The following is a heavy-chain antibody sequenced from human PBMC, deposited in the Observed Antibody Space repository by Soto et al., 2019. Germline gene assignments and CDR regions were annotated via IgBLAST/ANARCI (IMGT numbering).Heavy chain of an antibody. D-gene: IGHD2-8*01. Sequence: QGQLVQSGAEVKQPGASVKVSCKASGYSFSTDGISWVRQAPGQGLEWMGWISGYNGDTNYAQKFQGRVTMTIDTSTTTAYLELRRLTYDDTAVYFCAKNGHPPYYYYGMDVWGQGTTVTVSS. CDR3: AKNGHPPYYYYGMDV. V-gene: IGHV1-18*01. CDR2: ISGYNGDT. CDR1: GYSFSTDG. J-gene: IGHJ6*02.